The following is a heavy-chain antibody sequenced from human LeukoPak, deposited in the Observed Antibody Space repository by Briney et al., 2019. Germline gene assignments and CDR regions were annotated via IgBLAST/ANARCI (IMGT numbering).Heavy chain of an antibody. CDR3: ARELTAVAGRFDY. CDR2: ISSSSSYI. CDR1: GFTFSSYS. Sequence: GGSLRLSCAASGFTFSSYSMNWVRQAPGRGLEWVSSISSSSSYIYYADSVKGRFTISRDNAKNSLYLQMNSLRAEDTAVYYCARELTAVAGRFDYWGQGTLVTVSS. D-gene: IGHD6-19*01. J-gene: IGHJ4*02. V-gene: IGHV3-21*01.